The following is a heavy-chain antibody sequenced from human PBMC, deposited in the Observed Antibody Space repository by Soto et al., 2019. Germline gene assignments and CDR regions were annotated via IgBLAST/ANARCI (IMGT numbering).Heavy chain of an antibody. V-gene: IGHV4-61*08. CDR3: ARARSSGRIFDY. CDR2: IYYSGST. J-gene: IGHJ4*02. D-gene: IGHD6-19*01. Sequence: LSETLSLTCTVSGGSVSSGGYYWSWIRQPPGKGLEWIGYIYYSGSTDYNPSLKSRVTISIDTSKDQFSLNLSSVTAGDTALYYCARARSSGRIFDYWSRGTLVTVS. CDR1: GGSVSSGGYY.